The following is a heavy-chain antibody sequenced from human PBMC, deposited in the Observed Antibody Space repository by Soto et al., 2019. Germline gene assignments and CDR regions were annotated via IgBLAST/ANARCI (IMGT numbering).Heavy chain of an antibody. CDR3: AKDGKRYNWNLDYYYYGMDV. V-gene: IGHV3-23*01. Sequence: GGSLRLSCAASGFTFSSYAMSWVRQAPGKGLEWVSAISVSGGSTYYADSVKGRFTISRDNSKNTLYLQMNSLRAEDTAVYYCAKDGKRYNWNLDYYYYGMDVWGQGTTVTVSS. D-gene: IGHD1-7*01. CDR2: ISVSGGST. CDR1: GFTFSSYA. J-gene: IGHJ6*02.